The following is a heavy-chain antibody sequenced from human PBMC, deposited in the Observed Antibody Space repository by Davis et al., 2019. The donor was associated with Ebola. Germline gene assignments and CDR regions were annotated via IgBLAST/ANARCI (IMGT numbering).Heavy chain of an antibody. V-gene: IGHV3-48*02. Sequence: GESLKISCAASGFTFSTYGMSWVRQAPGKGLEWVLYISRSGSAIYYADSMKGRFTISRDNAKNSLYLQMKSLRDEGSAVYYCAKDRFYSNGWYVFHYWGQGTLVTVSS. D-gene: IGHD6-19*01. CDR1: GFTFSTYG. J-gene: IGHJ4*02. CDR2: ISRSGSAI. CDR3: AKDRFYSNGWYVFHY.